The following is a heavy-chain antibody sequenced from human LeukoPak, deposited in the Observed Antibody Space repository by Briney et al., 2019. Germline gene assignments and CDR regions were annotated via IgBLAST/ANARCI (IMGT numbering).Heavy chain of an antibody. D-gene: IGHD6-25*01. CDR1: GFPFSNYW. CDR2: VNSDGSTT. J-gene: IGHJ5*02. V-gene: IGHV3-74*01. Sequence: PGGSLRLSCAASGFPFSNYWMHWVRQAPGKGLVWASRVNSDGSTTNYADSVKGRFTISRDNAENTLYMRMNSLRPEDTAVYYCERGYYSSGRFNPWAQETLVTFSS. CDR3: ERGYYSSGRFNP.